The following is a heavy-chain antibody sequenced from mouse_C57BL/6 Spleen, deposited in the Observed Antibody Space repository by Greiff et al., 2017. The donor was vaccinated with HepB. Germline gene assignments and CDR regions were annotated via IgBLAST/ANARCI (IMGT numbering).Heavy chain of an antibody. CDR3: ARGIYDDYDRNYFDY. V-gene: IGHV8-12*01. CDR1: GFSLSTSGMG. J-gene: IGHJ2*01. Sequence: QVTLKVCGPGILQSSQTLSLTCSFSGFSLSTSGMGVSWIRQPSGKGLEWLAHIYWVDDKRYNPSLKRRLTISKDTSRNQVFLKITSVDTADTATYYCARGIYDDYDRNYFDYWGQGTTRTVSS. D-gene: IGHD2-4*01. CDR2: IYWVDDK.